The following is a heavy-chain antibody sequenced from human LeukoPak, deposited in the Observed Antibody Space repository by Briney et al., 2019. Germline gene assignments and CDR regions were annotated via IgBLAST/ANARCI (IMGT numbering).Heavy chain of an antibody. J-gene: IGHJ4*02. Sequence: PSETLSLTCTVSGGSISSGDYYWSWIRQPPGEGLEWIGYIFYDGNTYYNPSLKGRVTISVDTSKNQFSLKLSSVTAADTAVYYCARELPAENYFDQWGQGTLVTVSS. V-gene: IGHV4-30-4*01. CDR1: GGSISSGDYY. CDR3: ARELPAENYFDQ. CDR2: IFYDGNT.